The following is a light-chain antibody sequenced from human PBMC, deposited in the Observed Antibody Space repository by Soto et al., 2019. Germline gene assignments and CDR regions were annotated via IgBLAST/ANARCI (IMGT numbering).Light chain of an antibody. CDR3: QKYSSVPV. CDR2: AAS. V-gene: IGKV1-27*01. J-gene: IGKJ3*01. CDR1: QGIRNF. Sequence: DIQMTHSPTSLPDSLGDRVTITCRAGQGIRNFVAWYQQKPGKAPKLLIYAASTLQSGVPSRFSGSGSGTDFTLTINSLQPEDVATYSCQKYSSVPVFGPGTKVEIK.